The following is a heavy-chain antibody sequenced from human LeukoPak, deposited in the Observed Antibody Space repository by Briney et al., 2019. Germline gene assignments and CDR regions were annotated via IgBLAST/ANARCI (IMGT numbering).Heavy chain of an antibody. CDR1: GYTFTGYY. D-gene: IGHD6-25*01. CDR3: SRRMAAAATFDY. Sequence: GASVTVSCKTSGYTFTGYYIHWVRQAPGQGLEWMGWISPDNGDTNYAQKFQGRVTMTRDTSISTAYMELSRLKYDDTAVYYCSRRMAAAATFDYWGQGTLVTVSS. J-gene: IGHJ4*02. V-gene: IGHV1-2*02. CDR2: ISPDNGDT.